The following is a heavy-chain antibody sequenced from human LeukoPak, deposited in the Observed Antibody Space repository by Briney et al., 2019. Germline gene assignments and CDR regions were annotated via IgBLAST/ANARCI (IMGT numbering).Heavy chain of an antibody. J-gene: IGHJ4*02. V-gene: IGHV1-69*04. Sequence: ASVKVSCKASGGTFSSYAISWVRQAPGQGLEWMGRIIPILGIADYAQKFQGRVTITADKSTSTAYMELSSLRSEDTAVDYWAGGTRYSSSWYGGGLDYWGQGTLVTVSS. CDR3: AGGTRYSSSWYGGGLDY. CDR1: GGTFSSYA. D-gene: IGHD6-13*01. CDR2: IIPILGIA.